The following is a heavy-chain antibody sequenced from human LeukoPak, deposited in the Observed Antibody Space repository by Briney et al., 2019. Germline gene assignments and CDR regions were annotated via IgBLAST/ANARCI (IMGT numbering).Heavy chain of an antibody. CDR3: AKDGRLDYSGSYSNFDY. CDR1: GFTFDDYA. D-gene: IGHD3-10*01. J-gene: IGHJ4*02. Sequence: GGSLRLSCAVSGFTFDDYAIHWVQQAPGKGLEWVSGISWNSGSIGYADSVKGRFTISRDNAKNSLYLQMNSLRAEDTALYYCAKDGRLDYSGSYSNFDYWGQGTLVTVSS. V-gene: IGHV3-9*01. CDR2: ISWNSGSI.